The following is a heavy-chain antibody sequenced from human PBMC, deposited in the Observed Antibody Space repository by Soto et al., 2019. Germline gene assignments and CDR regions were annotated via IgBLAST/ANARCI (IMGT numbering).Heavy chain of an antibody. Sequence: PGGSLRLSCAASGFNLDDYAMHWVRQAPGKGLEWVSGISWNSDIIDYADSVKGRFTISRDNAKNSLYLQMNSLRAEDTALYYCAKDMRNDYYYAMDVWGQGTTVTVSS. CDR2: ISWNSDII. CDR3: AKDMRNDYYYAMDV. CDR1: GFNLDDYA. J-gene: IGHJ6*02. V-gene: IGHV3-9*01. D-gene: IGHD1-1*01.